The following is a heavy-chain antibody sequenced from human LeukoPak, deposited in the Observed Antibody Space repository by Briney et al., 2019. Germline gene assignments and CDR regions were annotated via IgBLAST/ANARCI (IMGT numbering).Heavy chain of an antibody. CDR1: GFTFSNAW. CDR3: ARALLTTEVFDY. V-gene: IGHV3-30-3*01. D-gene: IGHD3-10*01. CDR2: ISYDGSNK. Sequence: PGGSLRLSCAASGFTFSNAWMSWVRQAPGKGLEWVAVISYDGSNKYYADSVKGRFTISRDNSKNTLYLQMNSLRAEDTAVYYCARALLTTEVFDYWGQGTLVTVSS. J-gene: IGHJ4*02.